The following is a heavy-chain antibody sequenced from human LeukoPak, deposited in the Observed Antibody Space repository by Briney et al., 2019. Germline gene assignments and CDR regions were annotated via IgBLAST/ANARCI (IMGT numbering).Heavy chain of an antibody. CDR2: IRYDGSNK. J-gene: IGHJ4*02. V-gene: IGHV3-30*02. CDR3: AKEAARSSGWYPFDY. Sequence: TGGSLRLSCAASGFTFSSYGMHWVRQAPGKGLEWVAFIRYDGSNKYYADSVKGRFTISRDNSKNTLYLQMNSLRAEDTAVYYCAKEAARSSGWYPFDYWGQGTLVTVSS. D-gene: IGHD6-19*01. CDR1: GFTFSSYG.